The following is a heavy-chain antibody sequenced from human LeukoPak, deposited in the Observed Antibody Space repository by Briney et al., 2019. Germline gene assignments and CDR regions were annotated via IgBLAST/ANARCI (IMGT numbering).Heavy chain of an antibody. Sequence: PGRSLRLSCAVSGFTFSSYGMHWVRQAPGKGLEWMAVISYDGTNKYYADSVKGRFTISRDNSKNTLYLQMNSLRAEDTAVYYCAKDGLVWFGELNWGQGTLVTVSS. CDR3: AKDGLVWFGELN. V-gene: IGHV3-30*18. J-gene: IGHJ4*02. CDR2: ISYDGTNK. D-gene: IGHD3-10*01. CDR1: GFTFSSYG.